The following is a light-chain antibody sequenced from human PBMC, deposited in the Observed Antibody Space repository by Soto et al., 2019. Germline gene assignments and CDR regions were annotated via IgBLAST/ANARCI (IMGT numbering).Light chain of an antibody. J-gene: IGLJ1*01. Sequence: QSVLTQPASVSGSPGQTITISCTGTSSDVGRYNTVSWYQHHPGKAPKLIIYEVTHRPAGISDRFSASKSGNTASLTLSGLQAEDEADYYCNSLRVNHLYVFGSGTKVTVL. CDR2: EVT. V-gene: IGLV2-14*01. CDR3: NSLRVNHLYV. CDR1: SSDVGRYNT.